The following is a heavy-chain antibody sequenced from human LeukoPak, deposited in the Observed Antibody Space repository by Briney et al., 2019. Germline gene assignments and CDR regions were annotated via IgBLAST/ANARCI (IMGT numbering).Heavy chain of an antibody. CDR1: GFTFSSYD. V-gene: IGHV3-33*01. CDR3: ARNSALDY. CDR2: MWSDGSNK. Sequence: PGGSLRLSCAASGFTFSSYDMRWVRQAPGKGLEWVAVMWSDGSNKYHADSVKGRFTISRDNSKNTLYLQMNSLRAEDTAVYYCARNSALDYWGQGTLVTVSS. D-gene: IGHD2/OR15-2a*01. J-gene: IGHJ4*02.